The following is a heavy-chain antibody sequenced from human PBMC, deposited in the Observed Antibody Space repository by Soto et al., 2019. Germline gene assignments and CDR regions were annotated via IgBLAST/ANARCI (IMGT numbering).Heavy chain of an antibody. CDR3: ARDYDSSGSFDY. CDR1: GYTFTIYT. Sequence: QVQLVQSGAEVKKPGASVKVSCKASGYTFTIYTIHWVRQAPGQRLEWMGWINAGNGNTEYSQKFQGRVTSTRDTSATTAYMELSSLRPEDTAVYDCARDYDSSGSFDYWGQGTLVTVSS. D-gene: IGHD3-22*01. CDR2: INAGNGNT. J-gene: IGHJ4*02. V-gene: IGHV1-3*01.